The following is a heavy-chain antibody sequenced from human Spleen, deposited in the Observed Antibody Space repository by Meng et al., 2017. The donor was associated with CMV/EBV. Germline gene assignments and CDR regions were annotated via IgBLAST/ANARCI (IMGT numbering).Heavy chain of an antibody. Sequence: GESLKISCAASGFTFSSYWMSWVRQAPGKGLEWVANIKQDGSEKYYVDSVKGRFTISRDNAKNSLYLQMNSLRAEDTAVYYCASDISIAAAGTEHYYYYGMDVWGQGTTVTVSS. CDR1: GFTFSSYW. D-gene: IGHD6-13*01. V-gene: IGHV3-7*01. CDR2: IKQDGSEK. J-gene: IGHJ6*02. CDR3: ASDISIAAAGTEHYYYYGMDV.